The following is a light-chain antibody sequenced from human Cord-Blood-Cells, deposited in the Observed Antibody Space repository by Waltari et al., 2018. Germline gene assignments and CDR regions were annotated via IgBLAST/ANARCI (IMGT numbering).Light chain of an antibody. J-gene: IGLJ3*02. CDR3: QSYDSSLSWV. CDR2: GNS. V-gene: IGLV1-40*01. Sequence: QSVLTQPPSVSGAPGQRVTISCTGSSSNIGAGHDVPWYQQLPGTAPKLLIYGNSNRPSGVPDRFSGSKSGTSASLAITGLQAEDEADYYCQSYDSSLSWVFGGGTKLTVL. CDR1: SSNIGAGHD.